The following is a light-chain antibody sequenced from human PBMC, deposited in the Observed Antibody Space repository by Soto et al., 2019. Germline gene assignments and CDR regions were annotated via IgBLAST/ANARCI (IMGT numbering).Light chain of an antibody. CDR2: GAS. J-gene: IGKJ3*01. V-gene: IGKV3-20*01. CDR3: HQYGSSPLT. CDR1: QSVTSSY. Sequence: IVLTQSPGTLSLSPGERATPTCRASQSVTSSYLAWYQQKPGQAPRLLMYGASSRATGIPDRFSGSGSGTDFTLTISRLEPEDFAVYYCHQYGSSPLTFGPGTKVDIK.